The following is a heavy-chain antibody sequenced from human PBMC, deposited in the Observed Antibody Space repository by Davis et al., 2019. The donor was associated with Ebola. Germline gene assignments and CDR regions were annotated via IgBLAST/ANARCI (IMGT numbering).Heavy chain of an antibody. CDR2: IIPILGTT. D-gene: IGHD6-19*01. CDR3: AIAMAGYFDH. CDR1: GGTFSRIG. V-gene: IGHV1-69*13. Sequence: SVKVSCKASGGTFSRIGINWVRQAPGQGLEWMGGIIPILGTTNYAQKFQGRVTITVDEISNTAYMEQSSLRSEDTAVYYCAIAMAGYFDHWGQGTLVTVSS. J-gene: IGHJ4*02.